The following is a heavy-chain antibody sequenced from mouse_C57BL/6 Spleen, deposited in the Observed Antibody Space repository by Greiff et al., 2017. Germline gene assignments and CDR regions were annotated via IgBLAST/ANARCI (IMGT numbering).Heavy chain of an antibody. V-gene: IGHV1-64*01. CDR3: ASLNWDEDYAMDY. J-gene: IGHJ4*01. Sequence: QVQLQQSGAELVKPGASVKLSCKASGYTFTSYWMHWVKQRPGQGLEWIGMIHPNSGSTNYNEKFKSKATLTVDKSSSTAYMQLSSLTSEDSAVYYCASLNWDEDYAMDYWGQGTSVTVSS. CDR2: IHPNSGST. D-gene: IGHD4-1*02. CDR1: GYTFTSYW.